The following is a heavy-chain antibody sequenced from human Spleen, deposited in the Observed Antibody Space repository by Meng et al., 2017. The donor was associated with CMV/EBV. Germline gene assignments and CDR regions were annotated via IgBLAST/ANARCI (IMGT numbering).Heavy chain of an antibody. V-gene: IGHV3-23*01. Sequence: ESLKISCAASGFTFSSYAMSWVRQAPGKGLEWVSAISGSGGSTYYADSVKGRFTISRDNSKNTLYLQMNSLRAEDTAIYYCAKTLTVVTPNDAFDIWGQGTMVTVSS. D-gene: IGHD4-23*01. CDR2: ISGSGGST. CDR3: AKTLTVVTPNDAFDI. J-gene: IGHJ3*02. CDR1: GFTFSSYA.